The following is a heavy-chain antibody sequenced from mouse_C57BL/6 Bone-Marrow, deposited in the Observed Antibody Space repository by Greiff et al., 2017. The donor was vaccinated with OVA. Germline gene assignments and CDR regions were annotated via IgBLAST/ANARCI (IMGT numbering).Heavy chain of an antibody. CDR2: IYPGDGDT. V-gene: IGHV1-80*01. CDR3: ARSSRFYYYGSWFAY. CDR1: GYAFSSYW. J-gene: IGHJ3*01. Sequence: QVQLQQSGAELVKPGASVKISCKASGYAFSSYWMNWVKQRPGKGLEWIGQIYPGDGDTNYNGKFKGKATLTADKSSSTAYMQLSSLTSEDSAVYFCARSSRFYYYGSWFAYWGQGTLVTVSA. D-gene: IGHD1-1*01.